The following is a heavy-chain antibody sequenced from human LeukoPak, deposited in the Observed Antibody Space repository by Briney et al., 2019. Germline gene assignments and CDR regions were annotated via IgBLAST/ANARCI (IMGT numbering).Heavy chain of an antibody. Sequence: SETLSLTCTVSGGSISSYYWSWIRQPPGKGLEWIGYIYYSGSTNYNPSLKSRVTISVDTSKNQFSLKLSSVTAADTAVYYCARFMWFGESLDAFDIWGQGTRVTVSS. J-gene: IGHJ3*02. V-gene: IGHV4-59*01. D-gene: IGHD3-10*01. CDR1: GGSISSYY. CDR2: IYYSGST. CDR3: ARFMWFGESLDAFDI.